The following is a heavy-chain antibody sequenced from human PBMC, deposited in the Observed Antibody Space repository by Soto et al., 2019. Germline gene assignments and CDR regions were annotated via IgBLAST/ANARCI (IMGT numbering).Heavy chain of an antibody. Sequence: GGSLRLSCAASGFTFSSYSMNWVRQAPGKGLEWVSSISSSSSYIYYADSVKGRFTISRDNAKNSLYLQMNSLRAEDTAVYYCAREEYCSGTSCYTMENYYYYYGMDVWGQGTTVTVSS. CDR2: ISSSSSYI. D-gene: IGHD2-2*02. CDR3: AREEYCSGTSCYTMENYYYYYGMDV. V-gene: IGHV3-21*01. J-gene: IGHJ6*02. CDR1: GFTFSSYS.